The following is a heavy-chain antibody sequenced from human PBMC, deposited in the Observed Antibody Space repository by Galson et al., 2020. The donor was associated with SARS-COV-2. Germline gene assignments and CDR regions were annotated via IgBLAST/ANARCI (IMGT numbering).Heavy chain of an antibody. CDR1: GGSISSSIYF. J-gene: IGHJ4*02. CDR3: ARHGRGELLFPFDY. D-gene: IGHD1-26*01. V-gene: IGHV4-39*01. CDR2: TYDSGST. Sequence: SETLSLTCTVSGGSISSSIYFSGWIRQPPGKALQRIGTTYDSGSTYYDPSLKSRLTISVDTSKNQFSLKLSSVTAADTAVYYCARHGRGELLFPFDYWGQGILVTVSS.